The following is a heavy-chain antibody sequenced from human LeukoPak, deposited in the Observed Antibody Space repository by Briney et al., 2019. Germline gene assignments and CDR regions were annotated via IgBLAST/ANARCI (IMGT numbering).Heavy chain of an antibody. CDR2: INPNSGGT. Sequence: ASVKVSCKASGYSFTTYAMHWVRQAPGQGLEWMGWINPNSGGTNYAQKFQGRVTMTRDTSISTAYMELSRLRSDDTAVFYCATSSGWKSNIDYWGQGTLVTVSS. J-gene: IGHJ4*02. V-gene: IGHV1-2*02. CDR3: ATSSGWKSNIDY. CDR1: GYSFTTYA. D-gene: IGHD6-19*01.